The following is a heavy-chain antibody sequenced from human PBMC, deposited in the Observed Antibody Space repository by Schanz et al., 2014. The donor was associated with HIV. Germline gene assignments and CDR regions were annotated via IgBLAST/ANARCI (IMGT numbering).Heavy chain of an antibody. V-gene: IGHV3-30*04. CDR2: ISYDGSNK. CDR3: ARDRLVWFGEFNGLDV. J-gene: IGHJ6*02. Sequence: QVQLVESGGGVVQPGRSLRLSCAVSGFTFSNYAMHWVRQAPGKGLEWVAFISYDGSNKYYADSVKGRFTISRDNARNTLYLQMNSLRSEDTALYYCARDRLVWFGEFNGLDVWGQGTTV. D-gene: IGHD3-10*01. CDR1: GFTFSNYA.